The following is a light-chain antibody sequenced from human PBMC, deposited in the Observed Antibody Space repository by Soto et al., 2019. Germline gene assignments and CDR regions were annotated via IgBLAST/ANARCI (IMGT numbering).Light chain of an antibody. CDR1: QSVSSD. Sequence: DIVMTQSPDSLAVSLGERATINCKSSQSVSSDLAWYHQKPGQAPRLLIYGASTRATGIPARFSGSGSGTEFTLTINSLQSEDFAVYYCQQYNNWPRTFGQGTKVDIK. CDR2: GAS. J-gene: IGKJ1*01. V-gene: IGKV3-15*01. CDR3: QQYNNWPRT.